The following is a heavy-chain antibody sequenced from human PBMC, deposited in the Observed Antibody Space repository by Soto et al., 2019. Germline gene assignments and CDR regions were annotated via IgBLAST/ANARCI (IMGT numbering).Heavy chain of an antibody. J-gene: IGHJ4*02. CDR2: IYRGGDT. CDR3: ASCHWNGPNDY. V-gene: IGHV3-66*01. CDR1: GLTVSDNS. D-gene: IGHD1-1*01. Sequence: EVQLEESGGGLVQPGGSLRLSCAASGLTVSDNSIRWVRHAPGKGLEWVSVIYRGGDTYYADSVKGRFTISRDNSKNTVYLQMNSLRDEDTAVYYCASCHWNGPNDYWGQGTLVTVSS.